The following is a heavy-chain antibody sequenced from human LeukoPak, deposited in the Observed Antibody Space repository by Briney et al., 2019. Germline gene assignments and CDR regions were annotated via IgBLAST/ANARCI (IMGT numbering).Heavy chain of an antibody. CDR3: ARGRTYNWNDPQLDY. V-gene: IGHV1-69*05. CDR2: IIPIFGTA. Sequence: SVKVSCKASGGTFSSYAISWVRQAPGQGLEWMEGIIPIFGTANYAQKFQGRVTITTDESTSTAYMELSSLRSEDTAVYYCARGRTYNWNDPQLDYWGQGTLVTVSS. D-gene: IGHD1-1*01. J-gene: IGHJ4*02. CDR1: GGTFSSYA.